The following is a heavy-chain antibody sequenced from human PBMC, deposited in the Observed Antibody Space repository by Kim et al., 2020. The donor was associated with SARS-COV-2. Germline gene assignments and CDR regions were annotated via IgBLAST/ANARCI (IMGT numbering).Heavy chain of an antibody. CDR1: GYTFTDYY. Sequence: ASVKVSCKASGYTFTDYYMHWVRQAPEDGLQWMGRINPERGDVYVTERFQGRVVITRDTSIRTAYMEPSSLRSDDTDVYDCAREAVVLAAIQAGFDFWGQGTVITVSS. V-gene: IGHV1-2*05. D-gene: IGHD2-8*02. J-gene: IGHJ3*01. CDR3: AREAVVLAAIQAGFDF. CDR2: INPERGDV.